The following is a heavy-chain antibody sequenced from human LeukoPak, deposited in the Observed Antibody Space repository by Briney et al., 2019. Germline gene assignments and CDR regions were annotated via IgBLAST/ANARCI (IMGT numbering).Heavy chain of an antibody. CDR1: GFXXSSYS. CDR3: ARDPDYYFDY. V-gene: IGHV3-21*01. CDR2: ISSSSSYI. Sequence: XXLRLXXXXSGFXXSSYSMNWVRQAPGKGLEWVSSISSSSSYIYYADSVKGRFTISRDNAKNSLYLQMNSLRAEDTAVYYCARDPDYYFDYWGQGTLVTVSS. J-gene: IGHJ4*02.